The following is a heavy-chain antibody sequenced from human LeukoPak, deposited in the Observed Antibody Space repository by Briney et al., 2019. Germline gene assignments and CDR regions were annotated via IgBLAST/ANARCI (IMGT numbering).Heavy chain of an antibody. Sequence: GGSLRLSCAASGFTFSSSGMHWVRQAPGKGLEWVAVISYDGSNKYYADSVKGRFTISRDNSKNTPYPQMNSLRAEDTAVYYCAKAEFLYNWNPVDYWGQGTLVTVSS. V-gene: IGHV3-30*18. CDR1: GFTFSSSG. CDR2: ISYDGSNK. CDR3: AKAEFLYNWNPVDY. D-gene: IGHD1-20*01. J-gene: IGHJ4*02.